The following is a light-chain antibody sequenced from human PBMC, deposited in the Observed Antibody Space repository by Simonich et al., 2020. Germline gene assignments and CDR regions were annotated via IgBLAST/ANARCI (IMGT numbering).Light chain of an antibody. CDR1: TLPKKY. CDR3: YSTDSSGNHRGV. J-gene: IGLJ3*02. V-gene: IGLV3-10*01. CDR2: EDS. Sequence: SYELTQPPSVSVSPGQTARITCSGDTLPKKYAYWYQQKSGQAPVLVIYEDSKRPSGIPARFAGSSSETMATCTISGAQVEDEADYYCYSTDSSGNHRGVFGGGTKLTVL.